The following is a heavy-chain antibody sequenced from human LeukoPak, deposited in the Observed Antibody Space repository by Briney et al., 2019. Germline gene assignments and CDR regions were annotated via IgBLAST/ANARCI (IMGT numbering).Heavy chain of an antibody. CDR1: GYTFTGYY. CDR3: ARSGGYADAFDI. D-gene: IGHD3-10*01. J-gene: IGHJ3*02. CDR2: ISPNSGGT. Sequence: ASVKVSCKASGYTFTGYYMHWVRQAPGQGPEWMGWISPNSGGTNYAQKFQGRVTMTRDTSISTAYMELSRLRSDDTAVYYCARSGGYADAFDIWGQGTMVTVSS. V-gene: IGHV1-2*02.